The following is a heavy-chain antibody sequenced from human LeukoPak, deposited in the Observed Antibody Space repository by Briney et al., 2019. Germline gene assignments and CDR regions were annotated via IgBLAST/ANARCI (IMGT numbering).Heavy chain of an antibody. Sequence: PGGSLRLSCAASGFTFDDYAMHWVRQAPGKGLEWVSGISWNSGSIGYADSVKGRFTISRDNAKNSLYLQMNSLRAEDTALYYCAKDFDYWGQGTLVTVSS. J-gene: IGHJ4*02. V-gene: IGHV3-9*01. CDR3: AKDFDY. CDR2: ISWNSGSI. CDR1: GFTFDDYA.